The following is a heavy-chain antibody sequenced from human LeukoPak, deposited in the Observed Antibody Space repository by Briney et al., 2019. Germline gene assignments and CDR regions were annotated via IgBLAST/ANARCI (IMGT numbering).Heavy chain of an antibody. CDR3: AKAEPASGYDY. CDR2: IRYDESNK. Sequence: GGSLRLSCAASGFTFSDYGMHWVRQAPGKGLEWVAFIRYDESNKYYADSVKGRFTISRDNAKNSVYLQMNSLRVEDTAVYYCAKAEPASGYDYWGQGSLVTVSS. CDR1: GFTFSDYG. V-gene: IGHV3-30*02. J-gene: IGHJ4*02. D-gene: IGHD1-14*01.